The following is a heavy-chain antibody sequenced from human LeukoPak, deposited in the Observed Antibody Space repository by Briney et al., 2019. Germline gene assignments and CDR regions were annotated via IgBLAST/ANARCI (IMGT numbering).Heavy chain of an antibody. J-gene: IGHJ6*03. CDR2: IYSGGST. Sequence: GGSLRLSCAASGFTFSDYYMSWVRQAPGKGLEWVSVIYSGGSTYYADSVKGRFTISRDNSKNTLYLQMNSLRAEDTAVYYCARDLSSSWYVGYYMDVWGKGTTVTISS. CDR3: ARDLSSSWYVGYYMDV. CDR1: GFTFSDYY. V-gene: IGHV3-66*01. D-gene: IGHD6-13*01.